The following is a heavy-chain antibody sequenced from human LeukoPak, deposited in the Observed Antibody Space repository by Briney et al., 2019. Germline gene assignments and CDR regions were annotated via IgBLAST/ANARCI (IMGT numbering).Heavy chain of an antibody. Sequence: GGSLRLSCAASGFTFSDYYMSWIRQAPGKGLEWVSYISSSGSTIYYADSVKGRFTISRDNAKNSLYLQMNSLRAEDTAVYYCARDRAGYDILTGENAFDIWGQGTMVTVSS. CDR3: ARDRAGYDILTGENAFDI. CDR1: GFTFSDYY. CDR2: ISSSGSTI. J-gene: IGHJ3*02. V-gene: IGHV3-11*01. D-gene: IGHD3-9*01.